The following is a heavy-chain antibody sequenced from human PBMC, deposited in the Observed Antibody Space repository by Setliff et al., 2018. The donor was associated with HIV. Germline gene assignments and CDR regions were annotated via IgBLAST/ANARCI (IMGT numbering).Heavy chain of an antibody. CDR3: ARQQHSSDLKIWNY. D-gene: IGHD6-13*01. Sequence: PSETLSLTCAVYGGSFSGYYWSWIRQPPGKGLEWIGYIYYSGSTNYNPSLKSRVTISVDTSKNQFSLKLSSVTAADTAVYYCARQQHSSDLKIWNYWGQGTLVTVSS. J-gene: IGHJ4*02. V-gene: IGHV4-59*13. CDR1: GGSFSGYY. CDR2: IYYSGST.